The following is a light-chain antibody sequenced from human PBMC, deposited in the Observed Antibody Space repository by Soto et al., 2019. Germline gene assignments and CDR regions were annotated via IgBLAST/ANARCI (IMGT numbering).Light chain of an antibody. J-gene: IGKJ1*01. V-gene: IGKV3-15*01. CDR2: GAS. CDR1: QRVSSN. CDR3: QQYNNWPPWT. Sequence: EIVMTQSPATLSVSPGERATLSCRASQRVSSNYLAWYQQKPGQAPRPLIYGASTRATGIPARFSGSGSGTEFPLTISRLQSEDFAVYYCQQYNNWPPWTFGQGTKVDIK.